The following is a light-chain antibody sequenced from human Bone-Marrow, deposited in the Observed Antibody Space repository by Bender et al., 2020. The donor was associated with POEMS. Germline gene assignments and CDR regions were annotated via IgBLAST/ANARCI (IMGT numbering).Light chain of an antibody. CDR2: EGS. CDR1: SSDVGSYKL. Sequence: QSVLTQPPSASGTPGQRVTISCTGTSSDVGSYKLVSWYQHHPGKAPKLMIYEGSKRPTGVSNRFSGSKSGNTASLTISGLQAEDEADYYCAVWDDSLNGWVFGGGTKLTVL. J-gene: IGLJ3*02. V-gene: IGLV2-23*01. CDR3: AVWDDSLNGWV.